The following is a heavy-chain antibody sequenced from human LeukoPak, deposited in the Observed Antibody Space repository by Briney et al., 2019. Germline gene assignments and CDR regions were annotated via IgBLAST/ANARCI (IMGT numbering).Heavy chain of an antibody. D-gene: IGHD2-15*01. CDR2: NYSRGCT. Sequence: SETLSLTCTVSGGSTSSSSYYWGWILHPPGKGLECIGYNYSRGCTYYNTTLKSRVTISVDTSKNQFCLKLSSVTAADTAVYYCARRLAVGGDAFYIQGQGTMVTASS. CDR3: ARRLAVGGDAFYI. CDR1: GGSTSSSSYY. V-gene: IGHV4-30-4*08. J-gene: IGHJ3*02.